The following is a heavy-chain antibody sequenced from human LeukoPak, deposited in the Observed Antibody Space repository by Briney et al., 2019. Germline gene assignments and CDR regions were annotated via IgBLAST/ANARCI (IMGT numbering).Heavy chain of an antibody. CDR2: ISYDGSNK. CDR3: AKEANIMGANTRWLQGPFDS. CDR1: GFTFSSYG. D-gene: IGHD5-24*01. J-gene: IGHJ4*02. V-gene: IGHV3-30*18. Sequence: GGSLRLSCAASGFTFSSYGMHWVRQAPGKGLEWVAVISYDGSNKYYADSVKGRFTISRDNAKNSLFLQMNSLRPEDMALYYCAKEANIMGANTRWLQGPFDSWGQGTLVTVSS.